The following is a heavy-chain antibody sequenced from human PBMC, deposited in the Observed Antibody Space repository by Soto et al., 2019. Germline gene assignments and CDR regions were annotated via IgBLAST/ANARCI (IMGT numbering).Heavy chain of an antibody. CDR1: GGSVSSGNYY. J-gene: IGHJ5*02. CDR3: ARVAGRGYGEPNWFDP. Sequence: QVQLQESGPGLVKPSETLSLTCTVSGGSVSSGNYYWSWIRQPPGQGLEWIGYTYYSGSTNYNPSLKSRVTISVDTAKNQFSLKLSAVTAADTAVYYCARVAGRGYGEPNWFDPWGQGTLVTVSS. V-gene: IGHV4-61*01. D-gene: IGHD3-22*01. CDR2: TYYSGST.